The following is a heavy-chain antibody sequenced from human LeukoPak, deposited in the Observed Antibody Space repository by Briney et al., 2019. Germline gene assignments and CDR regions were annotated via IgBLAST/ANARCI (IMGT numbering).Heavy chain of an antibody. V-gene: IGHV4-59*01. J-gene: IGHJ4*02. CDR3: ARSHLLRGFLDY. Sequence: SETLSLTCTVSGGSISSYYWSWIRQPPGKGLEWIGYIYYSGSTNYNPSLKSRVTISVDTSKNQFSLKLSSVTAADTAVYYCARSHLLRGFLDYWGQGTLVTVSS. CDR2: IYYSGST. D-gene: IGHD3-10*01. CDR1: GGSISSYY.